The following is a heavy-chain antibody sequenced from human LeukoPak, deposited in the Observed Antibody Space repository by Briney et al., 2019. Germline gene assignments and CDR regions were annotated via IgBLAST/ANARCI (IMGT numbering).Heavy chain of an antibody. J-gene: IGHJ4*02. CDR3: AGGRPTIVVVPAALDY. Sequence: GASVKVSCKASGGTFSSYAISWVRQAPGQGLEWMGRIIPILGIANYAQKFQGRVTITADKSTSTAYMELSSLRSEDTAVYYCAGGRPTIVVVPAALDYWGQGTLVTVSS. V-gene: IGHV1-69*04. CDR1: GGTFSSYA. D-gene: IGHD2-2*01. CDR2: IIPILGIA.